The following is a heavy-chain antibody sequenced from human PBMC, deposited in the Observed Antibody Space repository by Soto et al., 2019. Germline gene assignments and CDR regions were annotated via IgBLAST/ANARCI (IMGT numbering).Heavy chain of an antibody. V-gene: IGHV4-59*01. CDR1: GGSISHYF. J-gene: IGHJ6*03. Sequence: QVQLQESGPGLVKPSETLSLTCTVSGGSISHYFWSWIRQPPGKGLEWIGYFFYNGSTNYNPSLKSRVTISAYTSKSQFSLKLSSVTAADTAVYYCARDRYMDVWGKGTTVTVSS. CDR2: FFYNGST. CDR3: ARDRYMDV.